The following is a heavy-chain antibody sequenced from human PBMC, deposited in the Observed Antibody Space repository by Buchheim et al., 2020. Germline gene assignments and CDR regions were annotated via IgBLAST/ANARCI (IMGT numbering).Heavy chain of an antibody. CDR1: GFTFNSYA. CDR3: AKDRGSCSGGSCFFDS. J-gene: IGHJ4*02. D-gene: IGHD2-15*01. Sequence: EVQLLESGGGLIQPGGSLRLSCAASGFTFNSYAMSWVRQAPGKGLEWVSAVSSSGSSTYYADSVRGRFTISRDKSRNTLYLQMNSLRAEDTAVYYCAKDRGSCSGGSCFFDSWGQGTL. CDR2: VSSSGSST. V-gene: IGHV3-23*01.